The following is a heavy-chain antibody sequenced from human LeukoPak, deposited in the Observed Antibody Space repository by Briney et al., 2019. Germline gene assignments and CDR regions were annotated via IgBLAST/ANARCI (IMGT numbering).Heavy chain of an antibody. J-gene: IGHJ4*02. CDR3: ARDIGIYHYGDCVLLPDD. Sequence: GGSLRLSVAASGFTFSAYGMHGVRQAPGKGLDWVAVVSYDGSNKYYADSVKGRFTISRDNSKNTLSLQRNTLRAEDPPVYYFARDIGIYHYGDCVLLPDDCGQGTLVTVSS. CDR1: GFTFSAYG. D-gene: IGHD4-17*01. CDR2: VSYDGSNK. V-gene: IGHV3-30*03.